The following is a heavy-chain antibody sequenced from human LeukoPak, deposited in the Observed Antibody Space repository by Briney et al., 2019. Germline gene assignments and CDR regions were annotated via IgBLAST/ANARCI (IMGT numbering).Heavy chain of an antibody. D-gene: IGHD2-2*01. CDR2: INHSGST. V-gene: IGHV4-34*01. J-gene: IGHJ5*02. CDR1: GGSFSGYY. Sequence: SETLSLTCAVYGGSFSGYYWSWIRQPPGKGLEWIGEINHSGSTNYNPSLKSRVTISVDTSKNQFSLKLSSVTAADTAVYYCTRGLRRYYCSSTRCLRWAFDPWGQGTLVTVSS. CDR3: TRGLRRYYCSSTRCLRWAFDP.